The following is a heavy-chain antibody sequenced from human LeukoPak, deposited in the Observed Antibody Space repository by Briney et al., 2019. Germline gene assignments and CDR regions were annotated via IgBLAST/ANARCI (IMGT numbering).Heavy chain of an antibody. D-gene: IGHD2-21*02. J-gene: IGHJ5*02. Sequence: GGSLRLSCAASGFTISTYGMHWVRQGPGKGLEWVAVTSFDSRSKHYADSVEGRFTISRDNPKKTLYLQMSDLREEDTAMYFCARGNHIYGDQSLDTWGQGTLLTVSS. CDR1: GFTISTYG. V-gene: IGHV3-30*19. CDR2: TSFDSRSK. CDR3: ARGNHIYGDQSLDT.